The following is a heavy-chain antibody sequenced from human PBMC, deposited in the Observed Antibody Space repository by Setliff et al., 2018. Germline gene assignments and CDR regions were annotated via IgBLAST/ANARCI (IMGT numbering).Heavy chain of an antibody. CDR2: IYYSGST. D-gene: IGHD4-17*01. Sequence: SETLSLTCTVSGGSISSSSYYWGWIRQPPGKGLEWIGSIYYSGSTYYNPSLKSRVTTSVDTSKNQFSLKLSSVTAADTAVYYCARLAVPYYFDYWGQGTLVTVSS. J-gene: IGHJ4*02. CDR1: GGSISSSSYY. V-gene: IGHV4-39*01. CDR3: ARLAVPYYFDY.